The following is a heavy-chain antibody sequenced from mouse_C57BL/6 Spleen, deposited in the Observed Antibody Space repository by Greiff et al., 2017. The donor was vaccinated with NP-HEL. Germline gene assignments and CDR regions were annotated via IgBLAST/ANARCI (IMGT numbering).Heavy chain of an antibody. V-gene: IGHV3-6*01. CDR1: GYSITSGYY. CDR3: ARDHDFWYFDV. J-gene: IGHJ1*03. Sequence: DVKLQESGPGLVKPSQSLSLTCSVTGYSITSGYYWNWIRQFPGNKLEWMGYISYDGSNNYNPSLKNRISITRDTSKNQFFLKLNSVTTEDTATYYCARDHDFWYFDVWGTGTTVTVSS. CDR2: ISYDGSN.